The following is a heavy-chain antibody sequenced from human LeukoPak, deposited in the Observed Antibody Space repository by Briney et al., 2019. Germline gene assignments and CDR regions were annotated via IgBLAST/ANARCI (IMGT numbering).Heavy chain of an antibody. V-gene: IGHV1-2*02. Sequence: ASVKVSCKASGYTFTGYYMHWVRQAPGRGLEWMGWINPNSGGTNYAQKFQGRVTMTRDTSISTAYMELSRLRSDDTAVYYCARGGGYSYGFTFDYWGQGTLVTVSS. D-gene: IGHD5-18*01. J-gene: IGHJ4*02. CDR3: ARGGGYSYGFTFDY. CDR1: GYTFTGYY. CDR2: INPNSGGT.